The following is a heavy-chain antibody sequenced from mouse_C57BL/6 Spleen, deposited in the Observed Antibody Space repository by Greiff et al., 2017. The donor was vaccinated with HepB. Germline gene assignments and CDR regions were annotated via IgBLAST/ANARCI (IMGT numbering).Heavy chain of an antibody. CDR3: ARRTVVATRGYAMDY. CDR1: GFTFSDYG. J-gene: IGHJ4*01. D-gene: IGHD1-1*01. V-gene: IGHV5-17*01. CDR2: ISSGSSTI. Sequence: EVQLVESGGGLVKPGGSLKLSCAASGFTFSDYGMHWVRQAPEKGLEWVAYISSGSSTIYYADTVKGRFTISRDNAKNTLFLQMTSLRSEDTAMYYCARRTVVATRGYAMDYWGQGTSVTVSS.